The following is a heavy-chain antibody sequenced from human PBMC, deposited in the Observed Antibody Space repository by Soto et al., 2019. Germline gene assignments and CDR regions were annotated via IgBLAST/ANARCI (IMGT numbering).Heavy chain of an antibody. V-gene: IGHV4-4*02. Sequence: SETLSLTCTVSGGSISSENWWSWVRQAPGKGLEWIGEIYQSGATHYTPSLKSRVTISLDKSKNQFFLKLRSVTAADTAVYYCARDAGASRYYGMDVWGQGTTVTVSS. D-gene: IGHD2-8*02. CDR1: GGSISSENW. J-gene: IGHJ6*02. CDR2: IYQSGAT. CDR3: ARDAGASRYYGMDV.